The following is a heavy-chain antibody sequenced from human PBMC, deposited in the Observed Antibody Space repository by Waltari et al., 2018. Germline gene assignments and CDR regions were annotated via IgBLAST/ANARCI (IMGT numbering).Heavy chain of an antibody. V-gene: IGHV3-23*01. Sequence: EVQLLESGGGLVQPGGSLRLSCADSGFTFSSYTMSWVRQAPGKGLEWVAAISGSGGSTYDAHAVKGRVTIPRDTSKNTLYLQMNSLGAEDTAVYYCAKVVSSSWYLDYWGQGTLVTVSS. D-gene: IGHD6-13*01. CDR3: AKVVSSSWYLDY. J-gene: IGHJ4*02. CDR1: GFTFSSYT. CDR2: ISGSGGST.